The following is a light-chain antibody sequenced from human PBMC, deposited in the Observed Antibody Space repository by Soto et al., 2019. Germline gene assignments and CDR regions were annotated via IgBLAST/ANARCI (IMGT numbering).Light chain of an antibody. J-gene: IGLJ1*01. CDR2: SNN. CDR1: SSNIGTNY. CDR3: AAWEDSLSGPYV. V-gene: IGLV1-47*02. Sequence: QSVLTQPPSASGTPGQRFTISCSGSSSNIGTNYVYWYQQLPGTAPKLLIYSNNQRPSWVPDRFSGSKSGPSASLAISGLRYEDEADYYCAAWEDSLSGPYVFGTGTKLTVL.